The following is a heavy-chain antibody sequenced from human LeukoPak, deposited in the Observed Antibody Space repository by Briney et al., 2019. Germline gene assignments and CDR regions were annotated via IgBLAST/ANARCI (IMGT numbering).Heavy chain of an antibody. Sequence: GGSLRLSCSASGFTFSSYSMNWVRQAPGEGPEWVSSISSGSSYIYYADSVKGRFTISRDNAKNSLYLQMNSLRAEDTAVYYCAKGYCSGGSCYFNYFDYWGQGTLVTVSS. V-gene: IGHV3-21*01. CDR3: AKGYCSGGSCYFNYFDY. D-gene: IGHD2-15*01. CDR1: GFTFSSYS. J-gene: IGHJ4*02. CDR2: ISSGSSYI.